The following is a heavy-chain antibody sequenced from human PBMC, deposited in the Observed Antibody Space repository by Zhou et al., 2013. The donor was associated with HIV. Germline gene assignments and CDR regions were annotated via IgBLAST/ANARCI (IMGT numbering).Heavy chain of an antibody. CDR1: GGPFTSYA. CDR3: ARAVYGDNKWFDP. CDR2: IIPIMGTV. V-gene: IGHV1-69*11. D-gene: IGHD4-17*01. J-gene: IGHJ5*02. Sequence: QVRLVQSGAEVKKPGSSVKVSCKASGGPFTSYAFSWVRQAPGQGLEWMGRIIPIMGTVDYAQKFQDRVSFTADESTNIAYMELTSLTSDDTAVYFCARAVYGDNKWFDPWGQGTLVTVSS.